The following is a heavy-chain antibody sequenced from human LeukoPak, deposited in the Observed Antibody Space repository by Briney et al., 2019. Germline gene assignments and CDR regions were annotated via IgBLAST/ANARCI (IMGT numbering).Heavy chain of an antibody. CDR3: ARARSKKYSSSWYSLGY. CDR1: GHTFTSYG. V-gene: IGHV1-18*04. Sequence: GASVKVSCKASGHTFTSYGISWVRQAPGQGLEWMGWISAYNGNTNYAQKLQGRVTMTTDTSTSTAYMELRSLRSDDTAVYYCARARSKKYSSSWYSLGYWGQGTLVTVSS. J-gene: IGHJ4*02. D-gene: IGHD6-13*01. CDR2: ISAYNGNT.